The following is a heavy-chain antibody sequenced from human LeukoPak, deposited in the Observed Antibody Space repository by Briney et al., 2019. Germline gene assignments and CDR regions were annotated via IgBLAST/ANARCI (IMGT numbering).Heavy chain of an antibody. Sequence: PGGSLRLSCAASGFTFSTYWMSWVRQAPGKGLEWVANIHQDGNEKYYVDSVKGRFTISRDNTKNSLYLQMNSLRAEDTAVYYCARGDKFSGDYWGRGTLVTVSS. D-gene: IGHD2-15*01. CDR1: GFTFSTYW. J-gene: IGHJ4*02. V-gene: IGHV3-7*04. CDR3: ARGDKFSGDY. CDR2: IHQDGNEK.